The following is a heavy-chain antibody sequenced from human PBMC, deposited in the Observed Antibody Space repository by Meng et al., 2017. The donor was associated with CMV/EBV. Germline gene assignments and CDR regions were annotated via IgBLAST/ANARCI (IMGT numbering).Heavy chain of an antibody. J-gene: IGHJ4*02. Sequence: GESLKISCTASGFTFGAYAMSWVRQAPGKGLEWVGFIRSKAYGGTTEYAASVNGRFTISRDDSKSIAYLQMNSLKTEDTAVYYCTRSISHSGSYCRDHDYWGQGTLVTVSS. V-gene: IGHV3-49*04. CDR1: GFTFGAYA. D-gene: IGHD1-26*01. CDR2: IRSKAYGGTT. CDR3: TRSISHSGSYCRDHDY.